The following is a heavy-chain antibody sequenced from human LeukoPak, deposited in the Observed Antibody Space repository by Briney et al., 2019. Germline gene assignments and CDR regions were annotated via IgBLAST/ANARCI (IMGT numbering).Heavy chain of an antibody. CDR2: ISAYNGNT. V-gene: IGHV1-18*01. D-gene: IGHD6-19*01. Sequence: ASVKVSCKASGYTFTSYGISWVRQAPGQGLEWMGWISAYNGNTNYAQKLQGRVTMTTDTSTSTAYTELRSLRSDDTAVYYYARDRGSEWLAQEDNNFDYWGQGTLVTVSS. CDR1: GYTFTSYG. J-gene: IGHJ4*02. CDR3: ARDRGSEWLAQEDNNFDY.